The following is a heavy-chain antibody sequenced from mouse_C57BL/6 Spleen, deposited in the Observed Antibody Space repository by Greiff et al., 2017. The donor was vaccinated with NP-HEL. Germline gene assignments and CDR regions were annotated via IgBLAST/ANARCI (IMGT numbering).Heavy chain of an antibody. J-gene: IGHJ2*01. CDR2: IDPENGDT. D-gene: IGHD2-3*01. V-gene: IGHV14-4*01. CDR1: GFNIKDYY. Sequence: VQLKESGAELVRPGASVKLSCTASGFNIKDYYMHWVKQRPEQGLEWIGWIDPENGDTEYASKFQGKATITADTSSNTAYLQLSSLTSEDTAVYYCTPYDGCNRDYWGQGTTLTVSS. CDR3: TPYDGCNRDY.